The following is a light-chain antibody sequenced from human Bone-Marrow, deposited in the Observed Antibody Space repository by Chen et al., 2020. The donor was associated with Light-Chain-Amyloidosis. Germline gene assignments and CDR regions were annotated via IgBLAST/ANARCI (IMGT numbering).Light chain of an antibody. V-gene: IGLV2-23*01. CDR2: DGT. CDR3: SSYAGSSTFVV. Sequence: QSALTQPASVSGSPGQSITISCSGTSSDVGSYKFVSWFQHHPGKAPNLIIYDGTQRPSGVSTRFSGSKSGNTASLTISGLQAEDEADYYCSSYAGSSTFVVFGGGTQLTVL. CDR1: SSDVGSYKF. J-gene: IGLJ7*01.